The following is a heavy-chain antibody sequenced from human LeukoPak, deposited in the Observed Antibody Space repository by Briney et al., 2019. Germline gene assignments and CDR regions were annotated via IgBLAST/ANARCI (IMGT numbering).Heavy chain of an antibody. V-gene: IGHV4-30-2*01. CDR2: IYHSGST. CDR3: ARSQDGRYDSSGYYFDH. CDR1: GGSISSGGYY. J-gene: IGHJ4*02. Sequence: SETLSLTCTVSGGSISSGGYYWSWIRQPPGKGLEWIGYIYHSGSTYYNPSLKSRVTISVDRSKNQFSLKLTSMTAADTAVYFCARSQDGRYDSSGYYFDHWGQGILVTVSS. D-gene: IGHD3-22*01.